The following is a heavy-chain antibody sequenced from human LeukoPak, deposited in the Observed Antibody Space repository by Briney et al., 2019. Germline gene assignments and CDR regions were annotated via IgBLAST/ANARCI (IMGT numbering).Heavy chain of an antibody. Sequence: GGSLRLSFAASGFTFNNYVMSWIRQAPGKGLEWVSVVSNSGGSTYYADSVKGRFTISRDNSKNTMYLQMNSLRAEDTAVYYCAKGYCVNDKCSNYDYWGQGTLVTVSS. D-gene: IGHD2-8*01. CDR1: GFTFNNYV. V-gene: IGHV3-23*01. CDR2: VSNSGGST. CDR3: AKGYCVNDKCSNYDY. J-gene: IGHJ4*02.